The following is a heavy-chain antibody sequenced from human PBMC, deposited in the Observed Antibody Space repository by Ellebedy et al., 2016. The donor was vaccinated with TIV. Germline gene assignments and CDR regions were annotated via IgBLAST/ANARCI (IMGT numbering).Heavy chain of an antibody. Sequence: SETLSLTCTVSGGSISSYYCSWIRQPPGKGLEWIGYIYNSGTNYNPSLKSRVTISVDTSKNQFSLKLSSVTAADTAVYYCATSTDVRTHYWYFDLWGRGTLVTVSS. CDR1: GGSISSYY. CDR2: IYNSGT. J-gene: IGHJ2*01. CDR3: ATSTDVRTHYWYFDL. V-gene: IGHV4-59*01. D-gene: IGHD1-14*01.